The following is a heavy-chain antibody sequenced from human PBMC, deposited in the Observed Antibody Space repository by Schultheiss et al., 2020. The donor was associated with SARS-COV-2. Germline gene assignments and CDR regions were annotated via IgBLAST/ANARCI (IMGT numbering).Heavy chain of an antibody. V-gene: IGHV4-38-2*01. CDR1: GYSISSGYY. J-gene: IGHJ6*02. CDR3: ARGIWPTFEYSSSRLSYYYGMDV. D-gene: IGHD6-6*01. Sequence: SETLSLTCAVSGYSISSGYYWGWIRQPPGKGLEWIGSIYHSGSTYYNPSLKSRVTISVDTSKNQFSLKLSSVTAADTAVYYCARGIWPTFEYSSSRLSYYYGMDVWGQGTTFTVAS. CDR2: IYHSGST.